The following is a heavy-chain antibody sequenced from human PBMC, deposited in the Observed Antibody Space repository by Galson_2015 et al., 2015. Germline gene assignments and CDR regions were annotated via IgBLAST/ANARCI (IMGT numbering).Heavy chain of an antibody. D-gene: IGHD2-2*01. J-gene: IGHJ4*02. CDR3: ARDHGSSTSCYFDY. Sequence: SLRLSCAASGFTFSGNSMNWVRQAPGKGLEWVSYISSSSSTIYYADSVKGRFTIARDNAKNSLYLQMNSLRDEDTAVYYCARDHGSSTSCYFDYWGQGTPVTVSS. V-gene: IGHV3-48*02. CDR2: ISSSSSTI. CDR1: GFTFSGNS.